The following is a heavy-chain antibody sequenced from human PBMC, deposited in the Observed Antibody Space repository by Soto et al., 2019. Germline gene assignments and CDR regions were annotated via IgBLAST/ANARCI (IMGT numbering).Heavy chain of an antibody. V-gene: IGHV2-5*02. Sequence: QITLKESGPTLVKPTQTLTLTCTLSGLSLSTRGVGVAWIRQPPGKALEWLGRIYGDDDKTYSPSLKSRLTISMDNSKNQVVLTVTNMAPVDTATYYCARLTPYRNSFWGFDLWGQGTQVTVSS. J-gene: IGHJ4*02. CDR2: IYGDDDK. CDR1: GLSLSTRGVG. CDR3: ARLTPYRNSFWGFDL. D-gene: IGHD6-6*01.